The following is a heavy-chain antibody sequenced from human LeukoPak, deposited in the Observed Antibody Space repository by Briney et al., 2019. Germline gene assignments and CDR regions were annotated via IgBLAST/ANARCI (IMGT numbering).Heavy chain of an antibody. J-gene: IGHJ6*02. D-gene: IGHD6-19*01. Sequence: SVKVSCKASGGTFSSYAISWVRQAPGQGLEWMGRIIPILGIANYAQKFQGRVTITADKSTSTAYMELSSLRSEDTAVYYCARETAVAGNSMDVWGQGTTVTVSS. CDR1: GGTFSSYA. CDR2: IIPILGIA. V-gene: IGHV1-69*04. CDR3: ARETAVAGNSMDV.